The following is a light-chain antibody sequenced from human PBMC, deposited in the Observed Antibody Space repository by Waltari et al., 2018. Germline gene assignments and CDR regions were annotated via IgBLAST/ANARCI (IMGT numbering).Light chain of an antibody. Sequence: DIQMTQSPSSLSASVGDRITITCRASQSISTYLSWYQHKPGKAPKLLISGAPGSQSGVPSMFSGSGAGTDFTLTISGLRPEEFATYFCQQGYRTPLTFGGGTKVEIK. CDR1: QSISTY. J-gene: IGKJ4*01. CDR2: GAP. V-gene: IGKV1-39*01. CDR3: QQGYRTPLT.